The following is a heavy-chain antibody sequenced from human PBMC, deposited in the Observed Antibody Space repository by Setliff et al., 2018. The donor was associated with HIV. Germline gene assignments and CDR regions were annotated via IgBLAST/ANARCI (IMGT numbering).Heavy chain of an antibody. J-gene: IGHJ3*02. D-gene: IGHD1-26*01. Sequence: RASVKVSCKASGYTFTSHVIHWVRQAPGQRLEWMGWINAGNGNTKYSQKFQGRVTITRDTSATTAYMEVSSLRSEDTAVYYCAKSRVGFSVPYDAFDIWGQGTMVTVSS. V-gene: IGHV1-3*01. CDR1: GYTFTSHV. CDR3: AKSRVGFSVPYDAFDI. CDR2: INAGNGNT.